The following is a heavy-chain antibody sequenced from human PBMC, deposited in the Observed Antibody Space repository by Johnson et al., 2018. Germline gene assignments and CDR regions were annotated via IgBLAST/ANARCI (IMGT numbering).Heavy chain of an antibody. Sequence: VQLVESGGGVVQPGRSLRLSCAASGFTFSSYGMHWVRQAPGKGLEWVSSISSSSSYIYYADSVKGRFTISRDNAKNSLYLQMNSLRAEDTAVYYCARPYGDYYFQHWGQGTLVTVSS. V-gene: IGHV3-21*01. CDR2: ISSSSSYI. CDR1: GFTFSSYG. CDR3: ARPYGDYYFQH. D-gene: IGHD4-17*01. J-gene: IGHJ1*01.